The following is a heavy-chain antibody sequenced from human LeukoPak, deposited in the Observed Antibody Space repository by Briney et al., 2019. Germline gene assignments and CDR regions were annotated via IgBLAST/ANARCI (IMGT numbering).Heavy chain of an antibody. Sequence: ASETLSLTCAVYGGSFSGYYWSWIRQPPGKGLEWIGEINHSGSTNYNPSLKSRVTISVDTSKNQFSLKLSSVTAADTAVYYCAVFHVDTAMVLVDYWGQGTLVTVSS. CDR3: AVFHVDTAMVLVDY. D-gene: IGHD5-18*01. J-gene: IGHJ4*02. CDR1: GGSFSGYY. V-gene: IGHV4-34*01. CDR2: INHSGST.